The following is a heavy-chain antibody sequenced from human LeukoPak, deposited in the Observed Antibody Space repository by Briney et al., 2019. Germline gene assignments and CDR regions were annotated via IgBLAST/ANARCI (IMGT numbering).Heavy chain of an antibody. CDR2: IYYTGST. Sequence: SETLSLTCTVSGVSISRTTYYWGWIRQPPGKGLEWIGTIYYTGSTYYSPSLKSRVTISVDTSKNQFSLKLISVTAADTAVYCCARHGEMAVITHLDYWGQGTLVTVSS. D-gene: IGHD5-24*01. J-gene: IGHJ4*02. CDR1: GVSISRTTYY. CDR3: ARHGEMAVITHLDY. V-gene: IGHV4-39*01.